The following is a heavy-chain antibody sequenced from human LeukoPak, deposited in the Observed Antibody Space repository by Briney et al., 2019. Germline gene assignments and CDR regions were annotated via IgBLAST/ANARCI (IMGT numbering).Heavy chain of an antibody. CDR2: IIPIFGTA. Sequence: SVKVSCKASGGTFSSYAISWVRQAPGQGLEWMGGIIPIFGTANYAQKFQGRVTITTDESTSTAYMELSSLRSEDTAVYYCVRGFRSQQLVPREILVYGMDVWGQGTTVTVSS. CDR1: GGTFSSYA. CDR3: VRGFRSQQLVPREILVYGMDV. J-gene: IGHJ6*02. V-gene: IGHV1-69*05. D-gene: IGHD6-13*01.